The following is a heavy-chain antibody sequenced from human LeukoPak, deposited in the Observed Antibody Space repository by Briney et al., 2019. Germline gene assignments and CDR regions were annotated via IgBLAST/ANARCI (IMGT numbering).Heavy chain of an antibody. CDR1: GYTFTIYG. D-gene: IGHD3-9*01. Sequence: ASVKVSFKASGYTFTIYGISWVRQAPGQGLEWMGWISAYNGNTNYAQKLQGRVTMTTDTSTSTAYMELRSLGSDDTAVYYCARVGLRYFDWLSTGFDPWGQGTLVTVSS. CDR2: ISAYNGNT. J-gene: IGHJ5*02. CDR3: ARVGLRYFDWLSTGFDP. V-gene: IGHV1-18*04.